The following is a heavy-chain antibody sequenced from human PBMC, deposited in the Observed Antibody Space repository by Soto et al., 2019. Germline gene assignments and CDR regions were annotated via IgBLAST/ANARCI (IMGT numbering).Heavy chain of an antibody. Sequence: SETLSLTCTVSGGSISSSSYYWGWIRQPPGQGLECIGSIYYSGSTYYNPSLKSRVTISVDTSKNQFSLKLSSVTAADTAVYYCARGGAAAGTGDYWGQGTLVTVSS. CDR1: GGSISSSSYY. V-gene: IGHV4-39*07. J-gene: IGHJ4*02. CDR3: ARGGAAAGTGDY. CDR2: IYYSGST. D-gene: IGHD6-13*01.